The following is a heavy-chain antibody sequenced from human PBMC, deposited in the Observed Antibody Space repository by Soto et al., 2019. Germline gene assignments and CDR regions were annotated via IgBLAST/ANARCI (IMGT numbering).Heavy chain of an antibody. CDR1: GGTFSSYA. D-gene: IGHD2-2*01. CDR2: IIPIFGTA. Sequence: ASVKVSSKASGGTFSSYAISWVRPAPGQRHEWMGGIIPIFGTANYAQKFQGRVKITADETTSTAYMELRSLRSEDSAVYYCARCRSSSSSYNFDFWGQGTLVTVYS. J-gene: IGHJ4*02. V-gene: IGHV1-69*13. CDR3: ARCRSSSSSYNFDF.